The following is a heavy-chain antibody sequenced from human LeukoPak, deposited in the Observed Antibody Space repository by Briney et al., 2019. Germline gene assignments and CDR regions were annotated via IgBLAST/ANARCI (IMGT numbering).Heavy chain of an antibody. Sequence: GGSLRLSCAASGFAFSSYAMHWVRQAPGKGLEYVSAISINVGSTYYANSVKGRFTISRDNSKNTLYLQMGSLRAEDMAVYYCAREMGYCSSTSCPTDYWGQGTLVTVSS. D-gene: IGHD2-2*01. V-gene: IGHV3-64*01. J-gene: IGHJ4*02. CDR1: GFAFSSYA. CDR3: AREMGYCSSTSCPTDY. CDR2: ISINVGST.